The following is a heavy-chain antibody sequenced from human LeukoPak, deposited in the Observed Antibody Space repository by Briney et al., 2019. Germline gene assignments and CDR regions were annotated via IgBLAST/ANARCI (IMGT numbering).Heavy chain of an antibody. V-gene: IGHV1-8*03. CDR3: AKEGGYSSRQQKIYYYYMDV. CDR1: GYTFTSYD. Sequence: ASVKVSCKASGYTFTSYDINWVRQATGQGLEWMGWMNPNSGNTGYAQKFQGRVTITRNTSISTAYMELNSLRAEDTALYYCAKEGGYSSRQQKIYYYYMDVWGKGTTVTISS. CDR2: MNPNSGNT. D-gene: IGHD6-13*01. J-gene: IGHJ6*03.